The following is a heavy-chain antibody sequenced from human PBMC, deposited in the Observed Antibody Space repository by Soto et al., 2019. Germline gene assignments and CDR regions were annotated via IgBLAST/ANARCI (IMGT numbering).Heavy chain of an antibody. CDR2: IFYSGST. CDR3: ARAPGDYFDY. Sequence: QVQLQESGPGLVKPSQTLSLTCTVSGGSISSGGYYWSWIRQHPGKGLEWIGYIFYSGSTYYNPSLKXXVXLXXATSKNQFSLKLSSVTAADTAVYYCARAPGDYFDYWGQGTLVTVSS. V-gene: IGHV4-31*01. CDR1: GGSISSGGYY. J-gene: IGHJ4*02.